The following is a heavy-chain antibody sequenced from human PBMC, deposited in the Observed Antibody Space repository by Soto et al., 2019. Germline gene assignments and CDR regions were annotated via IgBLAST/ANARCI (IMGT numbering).Heavy chain of an antibody. CDR3: ARVMERYSSSWYGGNWFDP. Sequence: PSQTLSLTCAISGDSVSSNSAAWNWIRQSPSRGLEWLGRTYYRSKWYNDYAVSVKSRITINPDTSKNQFSLQLNSVTPEDTAVYYCARVMERYSSSWYGGNWFDPWGQGTLVTVYS. D-gene: IGHD6-13*01. CDR2: TYYRSKWYN. V-gene: IGHV6-1*01. CDR1: GDSVSSNSAA. J-gene: IGHJ5*02.